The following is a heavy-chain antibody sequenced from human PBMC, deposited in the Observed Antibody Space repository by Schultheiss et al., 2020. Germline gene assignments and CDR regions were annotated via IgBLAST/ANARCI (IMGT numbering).Heavy chain of an antibody. CDR3: TTGWFGELSGY. J-gene: IGHJ4*02. CDR1: GFTFSSYW. CDR2: IKSKTDGGTT. V-gene: IGHV3-15*01. D-gene: IGHD3-10*01. Sequence: GESLKISCAASGFTFSSYWMHWVRQAPGKGLVWVGRIKSKTDGGTTDYAAPVKGRFTISRDDSKNTLYLQMNSLKTEDTAVYYCTTGWFGELSGYWGQGTLVTVSS.